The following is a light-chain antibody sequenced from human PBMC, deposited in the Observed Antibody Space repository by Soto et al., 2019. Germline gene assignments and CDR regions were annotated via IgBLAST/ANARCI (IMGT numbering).Light chain of an antibody. CDR3: SSYAGSNNLRV. Sequence: QSALTQPPSASGSPGQSVTISCTGTSSDVGGYEFVSWYQQHPGKSPKLMIYDVSKRPSGVPDRFSGSKSGNTASLTVSGLQAGDEADYYCSSYAGSNNLRVFGGGTKLTVL. CDR2: DVS. CDR1: SSDVGGYEF. V-gene: IGLV2-8*01. J-gene: IGLJ2*01.